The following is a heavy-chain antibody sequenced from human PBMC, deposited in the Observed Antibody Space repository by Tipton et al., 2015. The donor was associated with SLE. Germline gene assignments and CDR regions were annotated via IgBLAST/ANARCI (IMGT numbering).Heavy chain of an antibody. V-gene: IGHV4-59*12. J-gene: IGHJ5*02. CDR1: GGSITSYY. CDR2: VYSSGST. D-gene: IGHD3-16*01. Sequence: TLSLTCTVSGGSITSYYWNWIRQAPGKGLEWVGYVYSSGSTHYNPSLSSRVTITLDTPKNQFSLKLSSVTAADTAVYYCARVQAYEVFDPWGQGTLVTVSS. CDR3: ARVQAYEVFDP.